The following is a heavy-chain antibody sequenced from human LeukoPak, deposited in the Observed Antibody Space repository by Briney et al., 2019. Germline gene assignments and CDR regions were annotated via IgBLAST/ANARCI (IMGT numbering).Heavy chain of an antibody. CDR3: ARSGVAAVSYYYYYYLDV. CDR2: IIPIFGTA. V-gene: IGHV1-69*05. D-gene: IGHD2-15*01. J-gene: IGHJ6*03. CDR1: GGTFSSYA. Sequence: SVTVSCKASGGTFSSYAISRVRQAPGQGLEWMGGIIPIFGTANYAQKFQGRVTITTDESTSTAYMELSGLRSEDTAVYYCARSGVAAVSYYYYYYLDVWGKGTTVTVSS.